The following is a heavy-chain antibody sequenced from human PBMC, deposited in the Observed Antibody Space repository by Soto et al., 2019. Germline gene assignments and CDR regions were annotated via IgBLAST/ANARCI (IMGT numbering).Heavy chain of an antibody. D-gene: IGHD3-3*01. CDR1: GGSISSYY. J-gene: IGHJ6*02. Sequence: PSETLSLTCTVSGGSISSYYWSWIRQPPGKGLEWIGYMYYSASTNYNPSLKNRVTISVDTSKKQSSLKLSSVTATDTAVYYCARSNPYYDFWSGRYYYYYGMDVWGQGTTVTVSS. CDR3: ARSNPYYDFWSGRYYYYYGMDV. V-gene: IGHV4-59*01. CDR2: MYYSAST.